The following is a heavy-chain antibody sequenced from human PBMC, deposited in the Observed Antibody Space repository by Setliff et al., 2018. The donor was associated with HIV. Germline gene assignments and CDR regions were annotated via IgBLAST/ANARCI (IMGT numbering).Heavy chain of an antibody. J-gene: IGHJ5*02. Sequence: ASVKVSCKASGGTFSSYAISWVRQTPGQGLEWMGWINAANGNTKYSQKFQGRVTITRNTSISTAYMELSSLRSDDTAVYYCARGLLPDYCTNGVCYSNWLDPWGQGTLVTVSS. CDR1: GGTFSSYA. D-gene: IGHD2-8*01. CDR3: ARGLLPDYCTNGVCYSNWLDP. CDR2: INAANGNT. V-gene: IGHV1-8*03.